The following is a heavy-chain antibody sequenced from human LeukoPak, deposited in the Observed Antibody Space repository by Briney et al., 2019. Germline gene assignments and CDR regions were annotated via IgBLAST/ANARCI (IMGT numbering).Heavy chain of an antibody. D-gene: IGHD2-15*01. J-gene: IGHJ4*02. V-gene: IGHV4-39*07. Sequence: SETLSLTCTVSGGSISSGDYYWSWIRQPPGKGLEWIGEINDSGSTNYNPSLKSRVTISVDTSKNQFSLKLSSVTAADTAVYYCAREDSESPLSGGSCYCYNYWGQGTLVTVSS. CDR3: AREDSESPLSGGSCYCYNY. CDR2: INDSGST. CDR1: GGSISSGDYY.